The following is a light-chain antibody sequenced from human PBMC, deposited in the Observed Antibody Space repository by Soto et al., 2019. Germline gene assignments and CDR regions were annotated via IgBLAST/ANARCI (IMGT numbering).Light chain of an antibody. Sequence: DIQMTQSPPTLSASVGDRVTITCRASQSIRNYLAWYQQMPGKAPKLLIYGAYNLQSGVPSRFSGSGSGTEFNLTISSLQPDDFATYFCQHHNSYSQTFGQGTKVEIK. CDR2: GAY. V-gene: IGKV1-5*01. CDR1: QSIRNY. CDR3: QHHNSYSQT. J-gene: IGKJ1*01.